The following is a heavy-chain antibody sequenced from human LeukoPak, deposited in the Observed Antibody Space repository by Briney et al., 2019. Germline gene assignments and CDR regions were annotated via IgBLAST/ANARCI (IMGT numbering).Heavy chain of an antibody. D-gene: IGHD2-2*01. V-gene: IGHV3-21*01. CDR2: ISSSSSYI. J-gene: IGHJ4*02. Sequence: SGGSLRLSCAASGFTFSSYSMNWVRQAPGKGLEWVSSISSSSSYIYYADSVKGRFTISRDNAKNSLYLQMNSLRAEDTAVYYCARELGYCSSTSCPPLGYWGQGTLVTVSS. CDR1: GFTFSSYS. CDR3: ARELGYCSSTSCPPLGY.